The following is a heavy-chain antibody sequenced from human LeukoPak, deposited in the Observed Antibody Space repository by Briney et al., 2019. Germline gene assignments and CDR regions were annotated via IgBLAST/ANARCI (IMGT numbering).Heavy chain of an antibody. J-gene: IGHJ5*02. CDR1: GFTFSSYA. CDR2: ISSNGGNT. V-gene: IGHV3-64D*06. CDR3: VKDSDRYIYGNWSDP. Sequence: GGSLRLSCAASGFTFSSYAMRWVRQAPGKGLEYVSAISSNGGNTYYADSVKGRFTISRDNSKNTLYLQMSSLRAEDTAVYYCVKDSDRYIYGNWSDPWGQGVLVTVSS. D-gene: IGHD5-18*01.